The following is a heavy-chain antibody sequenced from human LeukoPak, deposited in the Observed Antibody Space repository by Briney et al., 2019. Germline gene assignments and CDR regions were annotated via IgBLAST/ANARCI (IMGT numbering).Heavy chain of an antibody. CDR3: ATAHYDFWSGSRIPFDY. D-gene: IGHD3-3*01. CDR1: GYSFTSYW. J-gene: IGHJ4*02. V-gene: IGHV5-51*01. CDR2: IYPGDSDT. Sequence: GKSLKISCKGSGYSFTSYWIGWVRQMPGKGLEWMGIIYPGDSDTRYSPSFQGQVTISADKSISTAYLQWSSLKASDTAMYYCATAHYDFWSGSRIPFDYWGQGTLVTVSS.